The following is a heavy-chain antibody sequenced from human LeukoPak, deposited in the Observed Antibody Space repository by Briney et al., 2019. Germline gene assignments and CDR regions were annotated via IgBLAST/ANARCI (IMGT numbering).Heavy chain of an antibody. Sequence: PGGSLRPSCAASGFTFSSYAMSWARQAPGKGLEWVSAISGSGGSTYYADSVKGRFIISRDNSKNTLYLQMNSLRAEDTAVYYCAKSLRLPMVRGGTFDYWGQGTLVTVSS. CDR1: GFTFSSYA. V-gene: IGHV3-23*01. J-gene: IGHJ4*02. CDR3: AKSLRLPMVRGGTFDY. CDR2: ISGSGGST. D-gene: IGHD3-10*01.